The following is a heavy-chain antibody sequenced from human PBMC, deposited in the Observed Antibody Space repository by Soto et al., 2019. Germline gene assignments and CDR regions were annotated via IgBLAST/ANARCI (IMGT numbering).Heavy chain of an antibody. V-gene: IGHV4-31*03. J-gene: IGHJ6*03. CDR3: ARVTLLTATSDYYYMDV. CDR1: GGSISSGGYY. Sequence: QVQLQESGTGLVKPSQTLSLTCTVSGGSISSGGYYWSWIRQNPGKGLEWIGYIYYSGSTYYNPSPKSRVTISVGTSTTQISQRLSPVAAADTAVYYCARVTLLTATSDYYYMDVWGKGTKVTVSS. CDR2: IYYSGST. D-gene: IGHD5-12*01.